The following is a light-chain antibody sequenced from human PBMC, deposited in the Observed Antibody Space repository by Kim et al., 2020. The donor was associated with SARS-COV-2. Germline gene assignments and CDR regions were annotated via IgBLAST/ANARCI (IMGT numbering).Light chain of an antibody. CDR2: YDS. V-gene: IGLV3-21*04. CDR1: NIGSKG. J-gene: IGLJ3*02. CDR3: QVWDRSSDHRV. Sequence: APGETARSTCGGENIGSKGVHWYQRKPGQAPVVVIYYDSERPSGIPERFSGSTSGNTATLTISGVEAGDEADYHCQVWDRSSDHRVFGGGTKLTVL.